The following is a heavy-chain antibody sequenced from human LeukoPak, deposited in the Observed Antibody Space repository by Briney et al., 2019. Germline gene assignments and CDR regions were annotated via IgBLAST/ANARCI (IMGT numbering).Heavy chain of an antibody. D-gene: IGHD6-13*01. CDR1: GFTFSSYG. V-gene: IGHV3-23*01. Sequence: PGGSLRLSRAASGFTFSSYGMSWVRQAPGKGLEWVPSISGSADNTYYADSVKGRFTISRDNSKNTLYLQMNSLRAEDTAVYYCAKSGTRSSWSPRVKTYLDYWGQGTLVTVSS. CDR3: AKSGTRSSWSPRVKTYLDY. J-gene: IGHJ4*02. CDR2: ISGSADNT.